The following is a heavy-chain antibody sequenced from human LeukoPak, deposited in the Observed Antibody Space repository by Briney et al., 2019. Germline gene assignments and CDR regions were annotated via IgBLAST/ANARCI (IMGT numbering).Heavy chain of an antibody. Sequence: GGSLRLSCAASGFTFSSYAMSWVRQAPGKGLEWVSAISGSGGSTYYADSVKGRFTISRDNSKNTLYLQMNSLRAEDTAVYYYAKDPVPYSSSWYVGDYWGQGALVTVSS. V-gene: IGHV3-23*01. CDR3: AKDPVPYSSSWYVGDY. CDR1: GFTFSSYA. J-gene: IGHJ4*02. D-gene: IGHD6-13*01. CDR2: ISGSGGST.